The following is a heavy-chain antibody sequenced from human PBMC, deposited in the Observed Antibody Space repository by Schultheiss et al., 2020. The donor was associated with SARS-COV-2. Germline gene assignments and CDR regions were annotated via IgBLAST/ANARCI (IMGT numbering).Heavy chain of an antibody. CDR2: TYYRSKWYN. Sequence: SETLSLTCAISGDSVSSNSAAWNWFRQSPSRGLEWLGRTYYRSKWYNDYAVSVKSRITINPDTSKNQFSLQLNSVTPEDTAVYYCARGSGSYYYGMDVWGQGTTVTVSS. D-gene: IGHD1-26*01. J-gene: IGHJ6*02. CDR3: ARGSGSYYYGMDV. CDR1: GDSVSSNSAA. V-gene: IGHV6-1*01.